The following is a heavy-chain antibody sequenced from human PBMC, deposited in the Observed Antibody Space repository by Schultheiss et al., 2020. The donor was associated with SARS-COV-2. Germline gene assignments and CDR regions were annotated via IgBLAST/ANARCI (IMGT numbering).Heavy chain of an antibody. V-gene: IGHV4-61*02. CDR1: GGSISSGSYY. CDR2: IYTSGST. D-gene: IGHD2-2*01. CDR3: ARVRTRYCSSTSCYSSRYYYYYMDV. J-gene: IGHJ6*03. Sequence: SETLSLTCTVSGGSISSGSYYWSWIRQPAGKGLEWIGRIYTSGSTNYNPSLKSRVTISVDTSKNQFSLKLSSVTAADTAVYYCARVRTRYCSSTSCYSSRYYYYYMDVWGKGTTVTVSS.